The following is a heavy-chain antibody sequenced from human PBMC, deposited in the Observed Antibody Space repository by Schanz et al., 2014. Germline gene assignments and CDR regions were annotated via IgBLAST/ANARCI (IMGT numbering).Heavy chain of an antibody. D-gene: IGHD3-10*01. CDR1: GFTFSDAW. CDR2: IKSKTDGETT. V-gene: IGHV3-15*01. CDR3: ARIGGSVFDY. Sequence: EVQLVESGGGLVKPGGFLRLSCAASGFTFSDAWMSWVRQAPGKGLEWVGRIKSKTDGETTDYAAPVKGRFSISRDDSQSTLYLQMNSLKIEDTAVYYCARIGGSVFDYWAQGTLVTVSS. J-gene: IGHJ4*02.